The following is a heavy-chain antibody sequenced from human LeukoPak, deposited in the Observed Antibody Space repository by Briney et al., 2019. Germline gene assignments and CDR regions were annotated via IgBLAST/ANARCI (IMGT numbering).Heavy chain of an antibody. CDR2: AYYRSKWYN. J-gene: IGHJ4*02. CDR1: GDSGSSNSAA. V-gene: IGHV6-1*01. CDR3: AREADCSSTSCYAGPVDY. Sequence: SQTLSLTCAISGDSGSSNSAALKWIGQSPSRGLKWLGRAYYRSKWYNDYAVSVKSRITINPDTSKNQFSLQLNSVTPEDTAVYYCAREADCSSTSCYAGPVDYWGQGTLVTVSS. D-gene: IGHD2-2*01.